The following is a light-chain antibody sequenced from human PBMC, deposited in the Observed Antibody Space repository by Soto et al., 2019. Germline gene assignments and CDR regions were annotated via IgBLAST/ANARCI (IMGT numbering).Light chain of an antibody. Sequence: EIELTQSPGTLSLSPGERANISCRASQSISSPYLAWYQQKPGQAPRLLIDGASSRATGVPDRFSGSGSGTDFTLTISRLEPEDFAVYYCQQYDSWTFGQGTKVDIK. V-gene: IGKV3-20*01. CDR1: QSISSPY. CDR3: QQYDSWT. J-gene: IGKJ1*01. CDR2: GAS.